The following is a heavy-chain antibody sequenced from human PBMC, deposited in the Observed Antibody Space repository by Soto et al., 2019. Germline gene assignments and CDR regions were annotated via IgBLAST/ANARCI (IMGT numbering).Heavy chain of an antibody. V-gene: IGHV3-53*04. D-gene: IGHD6-19*01. CDR3: ARDRYNSGWYFSDF. Sequence: EVQLVESGGGLVQPGGSRRLSCAASGFTVSSNYMSWVRQAPGKGLEWVSVIYSGGGTYYADSVKGRFTISRLNSENTLYLQMNSLRAEDTAVYYCARDRYNSGWYFSDFWGQGTLVTVSS. CDR2: IYSGGGT. J-gene: IGHJ4*02. CDR1: GFTVSSNY.